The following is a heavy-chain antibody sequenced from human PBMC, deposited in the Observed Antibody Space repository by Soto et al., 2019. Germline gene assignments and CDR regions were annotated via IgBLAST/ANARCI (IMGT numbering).Heavy chain of an antibody. V-gene: IGHV4-31*03. J-gene: IGHJ6*02. CDR2: IYYSGST. D-gene: IGHD5-18*01. CDR3: ASDHYSYGDYYYYGMDV. Sequence: QVQLQESGPGLVKPSQTLSLTCTVSGGSISSGGYYWSWIRQHPGKGLEWIGYIYYSGSTYYNPSLKSRVTISVDTSKNQFSLKLSSVTAADTAVYYCASDHYSYGDYYYYGMDVWGQGTTVTVSS. CDR1: GGSISSGGYY.